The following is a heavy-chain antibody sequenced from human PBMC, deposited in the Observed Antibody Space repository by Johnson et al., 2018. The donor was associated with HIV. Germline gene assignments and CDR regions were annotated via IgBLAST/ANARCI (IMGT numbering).Heavy chain of an antibody. D-gene: IGHD3-22*01. CDR2: ISFDGSNT. Sequence: QVQLVESGGGVVQPGGSLRLSCVASGFTFNYYGMHWVRQAPGKGLEWVGFISFDGSNTHYADSVRVRFTISRDNSKNTLYLQMNSLRTEDTAVYYCARAGRFTMIQGAFDIWGQGTMVTVSS. CDR1: GFTFNYYG. CDR3: ARAGRFTMIQGAFDI. V-gene: IGHV3-30*19. J-gene: IGHJ3*02.